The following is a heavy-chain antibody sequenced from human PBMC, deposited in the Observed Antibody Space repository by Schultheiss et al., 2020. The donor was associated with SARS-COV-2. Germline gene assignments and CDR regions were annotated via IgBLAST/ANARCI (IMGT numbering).Heavy chain of an antibody. CDR1: GYTFLNYG. D-gene: IGHD1-26*01. Sequence: ASVKVSCKASGYTFLNYGISWVRQAPGQGLEWMGWISSYNGNTNYAQKLQGRVTMTTDTSTNAAYMELRSLRSDDTAVYYCARHHPVGATIPAPLDYWGQGTLVTVSS. CDR3: ARHHPVGATIPAPLDY. V-gene: IGHV1-18*04. J-gene: IGHJ4*02. CDR2: ISSYNGNT.